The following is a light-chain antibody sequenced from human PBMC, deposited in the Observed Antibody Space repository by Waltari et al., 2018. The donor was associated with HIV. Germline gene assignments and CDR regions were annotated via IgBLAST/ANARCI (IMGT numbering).Light chain of an antibody. CDR1: SSDVGSYNL. V-gene: IGLV2-23*01. CDR2: EGS. CDR3: CSYAGSSTPFYV. J-gene: IGLJ1*01. Sequence: QSALTQPASVSGSPGQSITISCTGTSSDVGSYNLVSWYQQHPGKAPKLMIYEGSKRPSGVSNRVSGSKSGNTASLTISGLQAEDEADYYCCSYAGSSTPFYVFGTGTKVTVL.